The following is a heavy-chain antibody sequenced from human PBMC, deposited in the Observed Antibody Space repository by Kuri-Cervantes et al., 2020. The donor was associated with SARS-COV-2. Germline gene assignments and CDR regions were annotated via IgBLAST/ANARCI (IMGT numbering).Heavy chain of an antibody. CDR2: INSDGSST. Sequence: GESLKISCAASGFTFSSYAMSWVRQAPGKGLVWVSRINSDGSSTSYADSVKGRFTISRDNAKNSLYLQMNSLRAEDTAVYYCARIGPGLYFDYWGQGTRGTVSS. CDR1: GFTFSSYA. J-gene: IGHJ4*02. CDR3: ARIGPGLYFDY. V-gene: IGHV3-74*01.